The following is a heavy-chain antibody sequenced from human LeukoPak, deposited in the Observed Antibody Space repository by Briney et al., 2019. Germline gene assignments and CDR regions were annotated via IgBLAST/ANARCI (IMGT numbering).Heavy chain of an antibody. CDR2: IYYSGST. V-gene: IGHV4-59*01. CDR1: GGSISSYY. Sequence: SETLSLTCTVSGGSISSYYLNWIRQPPGKGLEWIGYIYYSGSTNYSPSLKSRVTISVDTSKNQFSLKLSSVTAADTAVYYCARVPRSYYYYYYMDVWGKGTTVTVSS. CDR3: ARVPRSYYYYYYMDV. J-gene: IGHJ6*03.